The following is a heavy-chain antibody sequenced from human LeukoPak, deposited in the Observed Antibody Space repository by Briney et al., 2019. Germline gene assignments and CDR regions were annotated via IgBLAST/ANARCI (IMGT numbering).Heavy chain of an antibody. Sequence: SETLSLTCAVYGGSFSGYYRSWIRQPPGKGLEWIGEINHSGSTNYNPSLKSRVTISVDTSKNQFSLKLSSVTAADAAVYYCARQNIAARHFDYWGQGTLVTVSS. D-gene: IGHD6-6*01. V-gene: IGHV4-34*01. J-gene: IGHJ4*02. CDR3: ARQNIAARHFDY. CDR1: GGSFSGYY. CDR2: INHSGST.